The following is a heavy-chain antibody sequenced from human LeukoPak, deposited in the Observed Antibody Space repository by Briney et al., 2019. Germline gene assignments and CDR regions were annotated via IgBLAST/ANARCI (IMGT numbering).Heavy chain of an antibody. Sequence: SETLSLTCAVYGGSFSGYYWSWIRQPPGKGLEWIGEINHSGSTNYNPSLKSRVTISVDTSKNQFSLKLSSVTAADTAVYYCARDPNTSYDSSGYYDAFDIWGQGTMVTVSS. V-gene: IGHV4-34*01. CDR3: ARDPNTSYDSSGYYDAFDI. CDR1: GGSFSGYY. D-gene: IGHD3-22*01. CDR2: INHSGST. J-gene: IGHJ3*02.